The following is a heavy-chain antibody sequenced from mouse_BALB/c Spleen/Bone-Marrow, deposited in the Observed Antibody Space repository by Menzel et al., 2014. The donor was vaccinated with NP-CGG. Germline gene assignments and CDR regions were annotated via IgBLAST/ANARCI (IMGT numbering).Heavy chain of an antibody. V-gene: IGHV5-9-1*01. CDR1: GFTFSSYA. J-gene: IGHJ3*01. D-gene: IGHD2-4*01. CDR2: ISSGGSYT. CDR3: ARQDDWEGAWFAY. Sequence: EVMLVESGGGLVKPGGSLKLSCAASGFTFSSYAMSWVCQTPEKRLEWVATISSGGSYTYYPDSVKGRFTISRDNAKNTLSLQMNSLRSEDAAMYWGARQDDWEGAWFAYWGQGTLVTVSA.